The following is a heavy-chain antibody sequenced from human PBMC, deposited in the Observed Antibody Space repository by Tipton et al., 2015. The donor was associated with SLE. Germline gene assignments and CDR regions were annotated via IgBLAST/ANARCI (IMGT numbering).Heavy chain of an antibody. Sequence: TLSLTCSVSGGSISNDYWSWIRQPPGKGLEWIGYVSNSGSTNHNPSLKSRVTISLDASKNQVSLRLTSVTAADTAVYYCARESGDCSGGGCYSYFHHWGQGTLVTVSS. J-gene: IGHJ4*02. V-gene: IGHV4-59*01. CDR2: VSNSGST. CDR1: GGSISNDY. CDR3: ARESGDCSGGGCYSYFHH. D-gene: IGHD2-15*01.